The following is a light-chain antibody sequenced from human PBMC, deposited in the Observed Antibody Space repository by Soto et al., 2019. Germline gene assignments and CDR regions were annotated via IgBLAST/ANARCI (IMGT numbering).Light chain of an antibody. J-gene: IGKJ1*01. CDR3: QQCASPPLT. V-gene: IGKV3-20*01. CDR1: QSVSNNY. CDR2: DAS. Sequence: EIVLTQSPGTLSLSPGERATLSCRSSQSVSNNYVAWYQHKPGQAPRLLIYDASSRATGIPDRFSGSGSGTDFTLTISRLELEDFAVYYCQQCASPPLTFGQGTRVDIK.